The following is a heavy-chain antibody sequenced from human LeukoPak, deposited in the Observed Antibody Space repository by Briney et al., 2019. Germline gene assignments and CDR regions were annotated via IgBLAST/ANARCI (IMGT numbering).Heavy chain of an antibody. D-gene: IGHD3-10*01. CDR3: ARVFGSGISDY. Sequence: GGSLRLSCAASGFTFSTFEMKWGRQAPAEGLEWVSYISGSATTIYYADSVKGRFTISRDNAKNSLYLQMNRLRAEDTAVYYCARVFGSGISDYWGQGTLVTVSS. CDR1: GFTFSTFE. V-gene: IGHV3-48*03. CDR2: ISGSATTI. J-gene: IGHJ4*02.